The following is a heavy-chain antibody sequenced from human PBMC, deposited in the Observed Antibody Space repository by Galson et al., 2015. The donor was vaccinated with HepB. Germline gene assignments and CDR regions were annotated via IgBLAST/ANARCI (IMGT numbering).Heavy chain of an antibody. D-gene: IGHD3-3*02. J-gene: IGHJ4*02. Sequence: CKAFGYTFTSHTFSWVRQAPGQGLEWMGWISAYNGNTNYAQKFQDRVTMTTDTSASTAYMELRSLRSDDTAVYYCARDLSLDYWGQGTLVTVSS. V-gene: IGHV1-18*04. CDR3: ARDLSLDY. CDR1: GYTFTSHT. CDR2: ISAYNGNT.